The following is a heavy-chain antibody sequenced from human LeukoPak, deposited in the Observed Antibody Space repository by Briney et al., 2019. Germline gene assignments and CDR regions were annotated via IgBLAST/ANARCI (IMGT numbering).Heavy chain of an antibody. CDR1: GYTFTSYY. J-gene: IGHJ6*02. CDR3: ASAHYDFWSGYYRSYGMDV. V-gene: IGHV1-46*01. Sequence: ASVKVSCKASGYTFTSYYMHWVRQAPGQGLEWMGIINPSGGSTSYAQKFQGRVTMTRNTSISTAYMELSSLRSEDTAVYYCASAHYDFWSGYYRSYGMDVWGQGTTVTVSS. D-gene: IGHD3-3*01. CDR2: INPSGGST.